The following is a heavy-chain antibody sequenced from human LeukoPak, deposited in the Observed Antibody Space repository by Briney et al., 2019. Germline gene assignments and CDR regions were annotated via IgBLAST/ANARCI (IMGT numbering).Heavy chain of an antibody. CDR3: ARDQRNDFWSGDAFDI. J-gene: IGHJ3*02. CDR1: GYTFTSYY. CDR2: INPNSGGT. V-gene: IGHV1-2*02. Sequence: GASVKVSCKASGYTFTSYYMHWVRQAPGQGLEWMGWINPNSGGTNYAQKFQGRVTMTRDTSISTAYMELSRLRSDDTAVYYCARDQRNDFWSGDAFDIWGQGTMVTVSS. D-gene: IGHD3-3*01.